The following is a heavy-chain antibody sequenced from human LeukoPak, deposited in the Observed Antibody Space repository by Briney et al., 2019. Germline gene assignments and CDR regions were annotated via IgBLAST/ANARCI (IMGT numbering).Heavy chain of an antibody. CDR3: AKIRTIHKSYDAFDI. CDR2: IRYDGSNK. V-gene: IGHV3-30*02. J-gene: IGHJ3*02. D-gene: IGHD4/OR15-4a*01. Sequence: GGSLRLSCAASGFTFSYYGMHWVRQAPGKGLEWVAFIRYDGSNKYYAVSVKGRFTISRDNSKNTLYLQMNSLRAEDTAVYYCAKIRTIHKSYDAFDIWGQGTMVTVSS. CDR1: GFTFSYYG.